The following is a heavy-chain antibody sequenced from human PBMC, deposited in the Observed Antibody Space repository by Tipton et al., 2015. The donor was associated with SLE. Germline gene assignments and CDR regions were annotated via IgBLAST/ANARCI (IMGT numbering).Heavy chain of an antibody. V-gene: IGHV4-30-2*03. D-gene: IGHD6-19*01. J-gene: IGHJ4*02. Sequence: TLSLTCSVSGGSMRRDDFLWSWIRQPPGKGLEWIGSINYSGNTYYNPSLKSRVTISVDTSRSQFSLSLTSVTAADTAVYYCARQLAYSSGWYPAVYFDHWGQGTLVTVSS. CDR2: INYSGNT. CDR3: ARQLAYSSGWYPAVYFDH. CDR1: GGSMRRDDFL.